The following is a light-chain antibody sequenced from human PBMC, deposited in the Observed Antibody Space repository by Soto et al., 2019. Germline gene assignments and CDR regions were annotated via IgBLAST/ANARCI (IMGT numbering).Light chain of an antibody. Sequence: QSVLTQPASVSESPGQSITISCTGTSSDVGSYNLVSWYRQHPGKAPKLMIYEGTKRPSGVSNRFSGSKSGNTASLTVSGLQAEDEADYYCCSYASHGKVLFGGGTKLTVL. V-gene: IGLV2-23*01. J-gene: IGLJ2*01. CDR2: EGT. CDR3: CSYASHGKVL. CDR1: SSDVGSYNL.